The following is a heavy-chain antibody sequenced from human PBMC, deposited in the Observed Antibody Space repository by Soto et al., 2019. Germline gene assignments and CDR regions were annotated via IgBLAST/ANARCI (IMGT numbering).Heavy chain of an antibody. D-gene: IGHD1-26*01. CDR2: INQDGSEK. Sequence: EVHLVESGGGLVQTGGSLRLSCAIFESTVSRDWMNWVRQAPGKGLEWVAHINQDGSEKYYVDSVKGRFTISRDNAKKPLYLQMIGLRPADTAMYYCSGGVGDAFWGQGTVVTVSS. V-gene: IGHV3-7*04. J-gene: IGHJ4*02. CDR3: SGGVGDAF. CDR1: ESTVSRDW.